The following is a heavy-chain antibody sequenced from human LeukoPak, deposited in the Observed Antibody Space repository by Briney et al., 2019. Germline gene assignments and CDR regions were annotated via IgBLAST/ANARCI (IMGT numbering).Heavy chain of an antibody. J-gene: IGHJ4*02. D-gene: IGHD2-21*01. CDR3: AKDERNCGGDCYNFDY. Sequence: GGPLRLSXAASGFTFSSYGMHWVRQAPGKGLEWVAFIRYDGSNKYYADSVKGRFTISRDNSKNTLYLQMNSLRAEDTAVYYCAKDERNCGGDCYNFDYWGQGTLVTVSS. CDR1: GFTFSSYG. CDR2: IRYDGSNK. V-gene: IGHV3-30*02.